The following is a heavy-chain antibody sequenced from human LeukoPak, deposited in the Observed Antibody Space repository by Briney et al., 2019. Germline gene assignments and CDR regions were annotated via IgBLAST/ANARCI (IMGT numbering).Heavy chain of an antibody. CDR2: IYYSGST. CDR1: GGSISSSSYY. J-gene: IGHJ3*02. D-gene: IGHD2-2*02. V-gene: IGHV4-31*03. CDR3: ATSKGYCSSTSCYSGFAFDI. Sequence: SETLSLTCTVSGGSISSSSYYWGWIRQHPGKGLEWIGYIYYSGSTYYNPSLKSRVTISVDTSKNQFSLKLSSVTAADTAVYYCATSKGYCSSTSCYSGFAFDIWGQGTMVTVSS.